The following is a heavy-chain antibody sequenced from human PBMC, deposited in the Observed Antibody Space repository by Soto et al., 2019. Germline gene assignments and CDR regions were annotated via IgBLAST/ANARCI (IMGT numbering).Heavy chain of an antibody. V-gene: IGHV3-7*05. Sequence: EVQLVESGGGLVQPGGSLRLSCAASGFTFSSYWMTWVRQAPGKGLEWVANIKQDESKRYYVDSVEGRFTISRDNAKNSPFLQMNSLRAEDTAVYYCARDSSPSYSSRWYDAFDIWGQGTMVTVSS. J-gene: IGHJ3*02. CDR3: ARDSSPSYSSRWYDAFDI. D-gene: IGHD6-13*01. CDR2: IKQDESKR. CDR1: GFTFSSYW.